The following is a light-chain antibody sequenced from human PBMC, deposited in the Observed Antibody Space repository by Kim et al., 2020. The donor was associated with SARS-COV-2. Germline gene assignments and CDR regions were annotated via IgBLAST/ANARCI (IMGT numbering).Light chain of an antibody. CDR3: QQYYSTPPS. Sequence: RDTLNCKSSHTVLNNSNNKNYLAWYQKKPGQAPKLLIYWASIRESGVSDRFSGSGSETDFTLTISSRQAEDVAVYYCQQYYSTPPSFGQGTKLEI. V-gene: IGKV4-1*01. CDR1: HTVLNNSNNKNY. J-gene: IGKJ2*03. CDR2: WAS.